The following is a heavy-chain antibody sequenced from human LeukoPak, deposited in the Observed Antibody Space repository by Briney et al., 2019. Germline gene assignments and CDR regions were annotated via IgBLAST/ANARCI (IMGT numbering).Heavy chain of an antibody. CDR3: STDRHTANDY. Sequence: PGRSLRLSCAASGFTFSSYGMHWVRQAPGKRLEWVAVIWYDGSNKYYADSVKGRFTISRDNSKNTLYLQMNSLKTEDTAMYYCSTDRHTANDYWGRGTLVTVSS. D-gene: IGHD5-18*01. J-gene: IGHJ4*02. V-gene: IGHV3-33*01. CDR1: GFTFSSYG. CDR2: IWYDGSNK.